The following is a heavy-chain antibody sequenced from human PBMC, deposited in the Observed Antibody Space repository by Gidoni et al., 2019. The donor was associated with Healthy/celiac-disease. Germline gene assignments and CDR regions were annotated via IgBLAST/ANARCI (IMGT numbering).Heavy chain of an antibody. D-gene: IGHD3-22*01. CDR3: AKLFYFYDSSGYYSDY. J-gene: IGHJ4*02. CDR1: GFTFSSYA. Sequence: EVPLVESGGGWVQPGGSLRLSCAASGFTFSSYAMSWVSQAPGKGLEWVAAISGSGGSTYYADSVKGRFTISRDNSKNTLYLQMNSLRAEDTAVYYCAKLFYFYDSSGYYSDYWGQGTLVTVSS. V-gene: IGHV3-23*04. CDR2: ISGSGGST.